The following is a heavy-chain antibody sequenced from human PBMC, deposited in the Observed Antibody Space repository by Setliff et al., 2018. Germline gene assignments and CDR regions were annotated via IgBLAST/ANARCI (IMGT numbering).Heavy chain of an antibody. D-gene: IGHD1-26*01. CDR1: GGSFNVYF. CDR2: VYYSGYT. J-gene: IGHJ4*02. Sequence: SETLSLTCAVYGGSFNVYFWSWIRQPPGKGMEWIGSVYYSGYTYYNPSLQSRVTISVDMSKNQFSMKLTSVTAADTAVYFCARDNPIVGATDYWGQGNLVTVSS. CDR3: ARDNPIVGATDY. V-gene: IGHV4-34*01.